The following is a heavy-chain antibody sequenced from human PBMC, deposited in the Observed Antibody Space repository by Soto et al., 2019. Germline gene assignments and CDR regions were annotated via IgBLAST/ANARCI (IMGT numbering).Heavy chain of an antibody. CDR1: GGPFNTYA. CDR2: ISPMFGAA. D-gene: IGHD3-10*01. CDR3: AREVQVHTPAFVY. J-gene: IGHJ4*02. V-gene: IGHV1-69*19. Sequence: QVQLVQSGAEMKKPGSSVKVSCQSSGGPFNTYAMNWVRQAPGQGPEWMGDISPMFGAANYAPKFQGRVTITADESTGTSYMKLSSLTSEDTALYFCAREVQVHTPAFVYWGQGTLVTV.